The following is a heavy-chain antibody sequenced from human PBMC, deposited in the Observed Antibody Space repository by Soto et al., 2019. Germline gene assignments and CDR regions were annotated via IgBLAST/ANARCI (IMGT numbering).Heavy chain of an antibody. CDR1: GYTFTSYA. Sequence: GASVKVSCKASGYTFTSYAMHWVRQAPGQRLEWMGWINAGNGNTKYSQNFQGRVTITRDTSASTAYMELSSLRSEDTAVYSCARASYYYDSSGYYESALDIWGQGTMVT. V-gene: IGHV1-3*01. D-gene: IGHD3-22*01. J-gene: IGHJ3*02. CDR2: INAGNGNT. CDR3: ARASYYYDSSGYYESALDI.